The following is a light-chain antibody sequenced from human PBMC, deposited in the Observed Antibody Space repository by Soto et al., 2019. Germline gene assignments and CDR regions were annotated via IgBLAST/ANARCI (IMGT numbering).Light chain of an antibody. CDR2: AAS. V-gene: IGKV1-9*01. J-gene: IGKJ1*01. CDR3: QQLSGYPWT. CDR1: QGIDNY. Sequence: IQLTQSPSSLSASVGDRVTITCRASQGIDNYLAWYQQKPGKAPKLLIYAASTSQSGVPSRFSGRGSGTDFTLTISSLQPEDFATYSCQQLSGYPWTFGQGTKVEIK.